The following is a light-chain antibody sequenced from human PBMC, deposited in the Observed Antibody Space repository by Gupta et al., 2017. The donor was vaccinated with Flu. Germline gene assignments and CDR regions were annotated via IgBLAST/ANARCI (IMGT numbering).Light chain of an antibody. CDR3: ATWDDSLNGRV. V-gene: IGLV1-47*01. CDR2: KNS. J-gene: IGLJ3*02. Sequence: QSVLTQPPSASGTPGQRVTISCSGSSSNIGTNYVYWYQQFPGTAPKLLSYKNSQRPSGVPDRFAGSKSGTSASLAISGLRSEDEADYYCATWDDSLNGRVFGGGTKMTVL. CDR1: SSNIGTNY.